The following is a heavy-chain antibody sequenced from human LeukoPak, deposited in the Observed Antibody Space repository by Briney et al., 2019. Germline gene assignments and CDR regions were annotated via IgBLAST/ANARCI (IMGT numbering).Heavy chain of an antibody. Sequence: GGSLRLSCAASGFTVSSSYMSWVRQAPGKGLEWVSIISSAGTTYYADSVEGRFTISRDNSKNTVYLQVNSLRDEDTAVYYCARDLEAANTYYFDYWGQGTLVTVSS. CDR1: GFTVSSSY. CDR2: ISSAGTT. V-gene: IGHV3-66*01. J-gene: IGHJ4*02. D-gene: IGHD6-13*01. CDR3: ARDLEAANTYYFDY.